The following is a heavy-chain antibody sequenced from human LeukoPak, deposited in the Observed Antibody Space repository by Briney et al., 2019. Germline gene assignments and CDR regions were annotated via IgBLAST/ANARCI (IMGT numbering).Heavy chain of an antibody. Sequence: GGSLRLSCVVSGFTFTDYAIHWVRQAPGKGLEWVAVISSDGSNKYYADSVKGRFTISRDNSKNTLYLQLNSLRTEDTAMYHCATLPRMWLTGYSDYWGQGTLVTVSS. CDR2: ISSDGSNK. J-gene: IGHJ4*02. D-gene: IGHD5-18*01. CDR1: GFTFTDYA. V-gene: IGHV3-30*04. CDR3: ATLPRMWLTGYSDY.